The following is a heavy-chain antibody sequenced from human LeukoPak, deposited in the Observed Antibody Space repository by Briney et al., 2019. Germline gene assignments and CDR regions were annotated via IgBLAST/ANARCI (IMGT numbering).Heavy chain of an antibody. J-gene: IGHJ4*02. CDR1: GGSFSGYY. D-gene: IGHD3-10*01. Sequence: SETLSLTCAVYGGSFSGYYWSWIRQPPGKGLEWIGEINHSGSTNYNPSLKSRVTISVDTSKYQFSLKLSSVTAADTAVYYCARSQRSMVRGVILYWGQGTLVTVSS. CDR3: ARSQRSMVRGVILY. CDR2: INHSGST. V-gene: IGHV4-34*01.